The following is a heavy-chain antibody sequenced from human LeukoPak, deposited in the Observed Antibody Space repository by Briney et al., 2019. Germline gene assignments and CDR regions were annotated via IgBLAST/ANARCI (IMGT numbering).Heavy chain of an antibody. CDR3: AKSGGYGLIDY. D-gene: IGHD1-26*01. Sequence: RASETLSLTCSVSGYSFGSGFYWGWIRQPPGKGLEWIGSIYSSGSTYYNASLQSRVTISIETSKNQISLRLNSVTAADTAMYYCAKSGGYGLIDYWGQGTLVTVSS. J-gene: IGHJ4*02. V-gene: IGHV4-38-2*02. CDR2: IYSSGST. CDR1: GYSFGSGFY.